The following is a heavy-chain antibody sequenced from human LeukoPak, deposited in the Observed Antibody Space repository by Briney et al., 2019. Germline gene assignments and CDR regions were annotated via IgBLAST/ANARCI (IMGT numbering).Heavy chain of an antibody. V-gene: IGHV3-11*04. CDR3: ARVRGIYSVDY. CDR2: ISSSGTTI. CDR1: GFTFSYYY. J-gene: IGHJ4*02. D-gene: IGHD1-26*01. Sequence: GGSLRLSCAASGFTFSYYYMSWIRQAPGKGLEWISYISSSGTTINYADSVKGRFTISRYNAKNSLYLQMNSLRAEDTAVYYCARVRGIYSVDYSGQGTLVTVSS.